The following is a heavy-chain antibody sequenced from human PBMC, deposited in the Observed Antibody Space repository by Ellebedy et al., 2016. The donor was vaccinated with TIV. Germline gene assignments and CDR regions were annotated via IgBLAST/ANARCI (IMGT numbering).Heavy chain of an antibody. CDR3: AKSSGSDYYYYYGMDV. Sequence: GESLKISCAASGFTFSSYWMSWVRQAPGKGLEWVANIKQDGSEKYYVDSVKGRFTISRDNAKNSLYLQMNSLRAEDTAVYYCAKSSGSDYYYYYGMDVWGQGTTVTVSS. V-gene: IGHV3-7*03. D-gene: IGHD3-10*01. CDR2: IKQDGSEK. J-gene: IGHJ6*02. CDR1: GFTFSSYW.